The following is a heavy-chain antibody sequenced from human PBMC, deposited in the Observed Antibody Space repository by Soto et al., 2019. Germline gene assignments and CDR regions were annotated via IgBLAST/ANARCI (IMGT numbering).Heavy chain of an antibody. D-gene: IGHD3-10*01. Sequence: SGPTLVNPTETLTLTCTVSGFSLSNARMGVSWIRQPPGKALEWLAHIFSNDEKSYSTSLKSRLTISKDTSKSQVVLTMTNMDPVDTATYYCARASELLDALSGINYNWFDPWGQGTLVTAPQ. CDR3: ARASELLDALSGINYNWFDP. V-gene: IGHV2-26*01. J-gene: IGHJ5*02. CDR1: GFSLSNARMG. CDR2: IFSNDEK.